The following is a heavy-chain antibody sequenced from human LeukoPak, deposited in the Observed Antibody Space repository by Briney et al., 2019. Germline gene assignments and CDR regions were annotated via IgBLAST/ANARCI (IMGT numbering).Heavy chain of an antibody. CDR1: GFTFDDYG. CDR2: INWNGGST. D-gene: IGHD3-16*01. V-gene: IGHV3-20*04. J-gene: IGHJ6*03. CDR3: ARVGGPYYYYYYMDV. Sequence: PGGSLRLSCAASGFTFDDYGMSWVRQAPGEGLEWVSGINWNGGSTGYADSVKGRFTISRDNAKNSLYLQMNSLRAEDTALYYCARVGGPYYYYYYMDVWGKGTTVTVPS.